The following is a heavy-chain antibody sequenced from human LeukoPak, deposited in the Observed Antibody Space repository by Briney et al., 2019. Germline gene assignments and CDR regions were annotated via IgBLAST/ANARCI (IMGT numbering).Heavy chain of an antibody. CDR2: MKPDGSEK. Sequence: GGSLRLSCAVSGFTFSSYWMSWVRQAPGKGLEWVANMKPDGSEKYYVDSVKGRFTISRDSSKNSLYLQMNSLRAEDTAVYYCARKSVASDYWGQGTLVTVSS. V-gene: IGHV3-7*01. D-gene: IGHD6-6*01. CDR3: ARKSVASDY. CDR1: GFTFSSYW. J-gene: IGHJ4*02.